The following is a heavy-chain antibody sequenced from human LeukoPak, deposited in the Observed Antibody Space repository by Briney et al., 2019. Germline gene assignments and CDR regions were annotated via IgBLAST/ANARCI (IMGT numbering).Heavy chain of an antibody. D-gene: IGHD6-13*01. Sequence: PGGSLRLSCAASGFTFSSYAMSWVRQAPGKGLEWVSGISGSGGSTYYADSVKGRFTISRDNSKNTLYLQMNSLRAEDTVVYYCAKDGAAAGHNWFDPWGQGTLVTVSS. CDR1: GFTFSSYA. CDR2: ISGSGGST. CDR3: AKDGAAAGHNWFDP. J-gene: IGHJ5*02. V-gene: IGHV3-23*01.